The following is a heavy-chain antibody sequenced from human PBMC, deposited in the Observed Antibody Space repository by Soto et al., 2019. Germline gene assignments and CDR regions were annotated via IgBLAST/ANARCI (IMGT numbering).Heavy chain of an antibody. CDR3: ANVPEYNFWSGYRYYFDY. J-gene: IGHJ4*02. V-gene: IGHV3-23*01. CDR1: VFTFSNHV. D-gene: IGHD3-3*01. CDR2: INGGGGST. Sequence: PGGSLRLSCAASVFTFSNHVMNWVRQAPGKGLEWVSAINGGGGSTFYADSVKGRFTISRDNSKNTLYLQMHSLRADDTAVYYCANVPEYNFWSGYRYYFDYWGQGTLVTVSS.